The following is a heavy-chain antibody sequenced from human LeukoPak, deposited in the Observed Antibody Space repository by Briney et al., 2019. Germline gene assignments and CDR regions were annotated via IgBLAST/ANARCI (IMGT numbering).Heavy chain of an antibody. V-gene: IGHV4-61*01. Sequence: PSETLSLTCTVSGGSVSGGSYCWSWIRQPPGKELEWVGYIYYTGSTNYNPSLKSRITISVDTSKNQFSLKLSSVTAADTAVYYCAKGGHSSGWYHDYWGQGTLVTVSS. CDR3: AKGGHSSGWYHDY. D-gene: IGHD6-19*01. CDR2: IYYTGST. CDR1: GGSVSGGSYC. J-gene: IGHJ4*02.